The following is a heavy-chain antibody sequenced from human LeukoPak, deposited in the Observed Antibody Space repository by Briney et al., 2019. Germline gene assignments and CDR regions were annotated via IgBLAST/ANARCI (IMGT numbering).Heavy chain of an antibody. J-gene: IGHJ6*02. D-gene: IGHD2-15*01. CDR1: GYTFTSYG. CDR2: INPNSGGT. V-gene: IGHV1-2*02. CDR3: ASPEDRCSGGSCYQPLYYYGMDV. Sequence: GASVKVSCKASGYTFTSYGISWVRQAPGQGLEWMGWINPNSGGTNYAQKFQGRVTMTRDTSISTAYMELSRLRSDDTAVYYCASPEDRCSGGSCYQPLYYYGMDVWGQGTTVTVSS.